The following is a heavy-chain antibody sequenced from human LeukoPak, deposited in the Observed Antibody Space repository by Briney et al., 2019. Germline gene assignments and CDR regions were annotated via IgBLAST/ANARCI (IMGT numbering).Heavy chain of an antibody. Sequence: PSQTLSLTCTVSGGSISSGGYYWSWIRQHPGKGLEGIGYIYYRGSPYYNPSLKSRVTISVDTSKNQFSLKLSSVTAADTAVYYCAKSMSSSGKVDPWGQGTLVTVSS. V-gene: IGHV4-31*03. D-gene: IGHD6-6*01. CDR3: AKSMSSSGKVDP. CDR2: IYYRGSP. J-gene: IGHJ5*02. CDR1: GGSISSGGYY.